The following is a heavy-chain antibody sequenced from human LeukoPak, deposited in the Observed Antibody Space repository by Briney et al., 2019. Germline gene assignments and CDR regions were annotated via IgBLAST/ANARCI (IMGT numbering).Heavy chain of an antibody. J-gene: IGHJ4*02. CDR2: IYYSGCT. CDR3: ARERRAHYFDY. CDR1: GGSISSSSYY. Sequence: SETLSLTCTVSGGSISSSSYYWGWIRQPPGKGLEWIGSIYYSGCTYYNPSLKSRVTISVDTSKNQFSLKLSSVTAADTAVYYCARERRAHYFDYWGQGTLVTVSS. V-gene: IGHV4-39*07.